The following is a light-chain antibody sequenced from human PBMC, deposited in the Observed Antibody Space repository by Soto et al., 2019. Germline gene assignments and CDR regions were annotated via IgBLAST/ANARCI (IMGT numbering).Light chain of an antibody. V-gene: IGKV3-20*01. CDR1: QSVSSSY. CDR3: KPYGRSQWT. Sequence: EIVLTQSPGTLSLSPGERATLSCRASQSVSSSYLAWYQQKPGQAPRLLIYGASSRATGIPDRFSGSGSGTDFTLTISRLEPEDFAVYYCKPYGRSQWTFGQGTKVQLK. J-gene: IGKJ1*01. CDR2: GAS.